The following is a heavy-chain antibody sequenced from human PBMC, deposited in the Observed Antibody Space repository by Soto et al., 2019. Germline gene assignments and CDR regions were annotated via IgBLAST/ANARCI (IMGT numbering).Heavy chain of an antibody. J-gene: IGHJ2*01. D-gene: IGHD2-15*01. CDR3: AREIIPLPTDWYFDL. V-gene: IGHV4-30-4*01. CDR2: IFHSGST. CDR1: GGSISGGIYY. Sequence: QVQLQESGPGLVKPSETLSLTCTVSGGSISGGIYYWSWVRQSPGKGLEWIGYIFHSGSTFYNPSLGSRVTISVDTSKNQFSLRLSSVTAADTAVYYCAREIIPLPTDWYFDLWGRGTLVTVSS.